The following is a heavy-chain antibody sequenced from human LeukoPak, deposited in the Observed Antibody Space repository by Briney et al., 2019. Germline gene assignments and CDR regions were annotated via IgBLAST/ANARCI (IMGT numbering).Heavy chain of an antibody. V-gene: IGHV3-23*01. D-gene: IGHD3-3*01. CDR3: ARGKDHDFWNPFAH. CDR1: GFTFSSYA. Sequence: GGSLRLSCAASGFTFSSYAMSWVRQAPGKGLEWVSAISGSGGSTYYADSVKGRFTISRDNSKNTLYLQMNSLRAEDTAVYYCARGKDHDFWNPFAHWGQGTLVTVSS. J-gene: IGHJ4*02. CDR2: ISGSGGST.